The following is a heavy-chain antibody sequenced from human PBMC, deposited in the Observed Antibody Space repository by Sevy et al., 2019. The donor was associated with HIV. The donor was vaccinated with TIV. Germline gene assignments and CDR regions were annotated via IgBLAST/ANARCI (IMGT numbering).Heavy chain of an antibody. V-gene: IGHV5-10-1*01. CDR2: IDPSDSYT. CDR1: GYSFTSYW. CDR3: ASQRNYYGSGNYRGYYYYYYMDV. D-gene: IGHD3-10*01. Sequence: GESLKISCKGSGYSFTSYWISWVPQMPGKGLEWMGRIDPSDSYTNYSPSFQGHVTISADKSISTAYLQWSSLKASDTAMYYCASQRNYYGSGNYRGYYYYYYMDVWGKGTTVTVSS. J-gene: IGHJ6*03.